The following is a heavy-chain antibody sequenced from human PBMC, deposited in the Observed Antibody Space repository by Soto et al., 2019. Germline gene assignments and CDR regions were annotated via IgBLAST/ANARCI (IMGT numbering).Heavy chain of an antibody. Sequence: QVQLVESGGGVVQPGRSLRLSCAASGFTFSSYAMHWVRQAPGKGLEWVAVISYDGSNKYYADSVKGRFTISRDNSKNTLYLQMNSLRAEDTAVYYCARDQGDGYNWVYGMDVWGQGTTVTVSS. CDR1: GFTFSSYA. V-gene: IGHV3-30-3*01. CDR3: ARDQGDGYNWVYGMDV. CDR2: ISYDGSNK. D-gene: IGHD5-12*01. J-gene: IGHJ6*02.